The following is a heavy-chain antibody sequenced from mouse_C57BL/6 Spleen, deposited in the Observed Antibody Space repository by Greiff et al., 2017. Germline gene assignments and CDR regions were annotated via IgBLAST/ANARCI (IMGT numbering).Heavy chain of an antibody. CDR2: IWRGGST. Sequence: VQLQQSGPGLVQPSQSLSITCTVSGFSLTSYGVHWVRQSPGKGLEWLGVIWRGGSTDYNAAFMSRLSITKDNSKSQVFFKMNSLQADDTAIYYCAKNPITTVVDYYAMDYWGQGTSVTVSS. CDR3: AKNPITTVVDYYAMDY. J-gene: IGHJ4*01. CDR1: GFSLTSYG. D-gene: IGHD1-1*01. V-gene: IGHV2-5*01.